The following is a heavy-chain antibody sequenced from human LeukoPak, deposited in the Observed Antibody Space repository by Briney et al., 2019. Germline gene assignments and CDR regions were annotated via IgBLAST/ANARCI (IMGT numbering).Heavy chain of an antibody. Sequence: ASVKVSCKVSGYTLTELSMHWVRQAPGKGLEWMGGFDPEDGETIYAQKFQGRVTMTEDTSTDTAYMELSSLRSGDTAVYYCAAHPMEVGATFNFDYWGQGTLVTVSS. J-gene: IGHJ4*02. CDR1: GYTLTELS. CDR3: AAHPMEVGATFNFDY. D-gene: IGHD1-26*01. CDR2: FDPEDGET. V-gene: IGHV1-24*01.